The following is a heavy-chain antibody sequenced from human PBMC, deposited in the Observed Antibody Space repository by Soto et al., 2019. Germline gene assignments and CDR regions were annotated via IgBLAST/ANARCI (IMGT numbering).Heavy chain of an antibody. CDR1: GFSISSFW. V-gene: IGHV3-7*05. J-gene: IGHJ4*02. CDR2: IKEDGSEK. Sequence: EVQLVESGGGLVQPGGSQRLSCAASGFSISSFWMSWVRQAPGKGLEWVAAIKEDGSEKNYVDSVRGRFTISRDNAKNSLYLQMNSLRADDTAVYYCARDVIWGQGSLVTVSS. CDR3: ARDVI.